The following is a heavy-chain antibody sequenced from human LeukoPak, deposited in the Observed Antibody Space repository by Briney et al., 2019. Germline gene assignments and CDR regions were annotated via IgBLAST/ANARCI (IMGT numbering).Heavy chain of an antibody. CDR3: VRGPLSGSYHPPFDY. V-gene: IGHV3-9*01. Sequence: GRSLRLSCAASGFTFDDYAMHWVRQAPGKGLEWVSGISWNSGSIGYADSVKGRFTIPRDNAKNSLYLQMNSLRAEDTALYYCVRGPLSGSYHPPFDYWGQGTLVTVSS. CDR1: GFTFDDYA. D-gene: IGHD3-10*01. CDR2: ISWNSGSI. J-gene: IGHJ4*02.